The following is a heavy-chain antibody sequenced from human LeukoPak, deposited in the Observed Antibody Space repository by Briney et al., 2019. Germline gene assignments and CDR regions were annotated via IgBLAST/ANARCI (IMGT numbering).Heavy chain of an antibody. V-gene: IGHV3-48*03. Sequence: PGGSLRLSCAASGFTFSTYGMHWVRQAPGKGLEWVSYISSSGSTIYYADSVKGRFTISRDNAKNSLYLQMSSLRAEDTAIYYCARVPYCSSTSCLYRASYYYYYMDVWGKGTTVTVSS. CDR1: GFTFSTYG. CDR3: ARVPYCSSTSCLYRASYYYYYMDV. CDR2: ISSSGSTI. D-gene: IGHD2-2*01. J-gene: IGHJ6*03.